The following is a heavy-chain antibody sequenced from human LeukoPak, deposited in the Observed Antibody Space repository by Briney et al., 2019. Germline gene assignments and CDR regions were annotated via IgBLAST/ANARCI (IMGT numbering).Heavy chain of an antibody. CDR1: GFTFSSYS. Sequence: GGSLRLSCAASGFTFSSYSMNWVRQAPGKGLEWVSYISSSSSTIYYADSVKGRFTISRDNAKNSLYLQMNSLRAEDTAVYYCARDPYSGSYGNYYYYFMDVWGKGTTVTVSS. D-gene: IGHD1-26*01. V-gene: IGHV3-48*01. J-gene: IGHJ6*03. CDR3: ARDPYSGSYGNYYYYFMDV. CDR2: ISSSSSTI.